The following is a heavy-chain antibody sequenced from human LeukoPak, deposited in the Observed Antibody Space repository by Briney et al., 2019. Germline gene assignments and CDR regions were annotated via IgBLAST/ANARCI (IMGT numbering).Heavy chain of an antibody. CDR2: FDPEEGET. CDR3: ATAGYSSSWYRLHYYGMDV. V-gene: IGHV1-24*01. J-gene: IGHJ6*02. Sequence: ASVNDSRKVSRYTLTELPMHWVRPAPSKGREGMGGFDPEEGETIIAQKLQGRVTMTEDTSTHTAYITLSRLRSEDTTVYYCATAGYSSSWYRLHYYGMDVWGQGTTVTVSS. CDR1: RYTLTELP. D-gene: IGHD6-13*01.